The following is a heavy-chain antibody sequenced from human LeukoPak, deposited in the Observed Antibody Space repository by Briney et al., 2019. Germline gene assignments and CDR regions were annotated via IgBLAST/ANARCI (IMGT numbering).Heavy chain of an antibody. CDR1: GFTFSSYS. CDR3: ARGRIAARYDY. J-gene: IGHJ4*02. Sequence: PGGSLRLSCAASGFTFSSYSMNWGPQAPGKGLEWVSSISSSSSYIYYAASVKGRFTISRDNAKNSLYLQMNSLRAEDTAVYYCARGRIAARYDYWGQGTLVTVSS. CDR2: ISSSSSYI. D-gene: IGHD6-6*01. V-gene: IGHV3-21*01.